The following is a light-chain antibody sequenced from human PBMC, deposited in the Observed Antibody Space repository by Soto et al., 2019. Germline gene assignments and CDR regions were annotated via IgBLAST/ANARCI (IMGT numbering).Light chain of an antibody. V-gene: IGLV1-36*01. J-gene: IGLJ2*01. CDR2: YDD. Sequence: QSVLTQPPSVSEAPRKRVTISCSGSRSNIGHNGVSWYQQLPGKAPKLLIYYDDLLPSGIPDRFSVSKSGTSASLAISGLQSEDEADYYCEAWDDSLNGVVFGGGTKVTVL. CDR1: RSNIGHNG. CDR3: EAWDDSLNGVV.